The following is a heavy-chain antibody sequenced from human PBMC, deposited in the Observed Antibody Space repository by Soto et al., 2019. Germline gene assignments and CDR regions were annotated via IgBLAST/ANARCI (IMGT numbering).Heavy chain of an antibody. D-gene: IGHD3-10*01. CDR3: ARGTRTVRGVEVFDY. V-gene: IGHV4-34*01. J-gene: IGHJ4*02. CDR2: INHSGST. CDR1: GGSFSGYY. Sequence: PSETLSLTCAVYGGSFSGYYWSWIRQPPGKGLEWIGEINHSGSTNYNPSLKSRVTISVDTSKNQFSLKLSSVTAADTAVYYCARGTRTVRGVEVFDYWGQGTLVTVSS.